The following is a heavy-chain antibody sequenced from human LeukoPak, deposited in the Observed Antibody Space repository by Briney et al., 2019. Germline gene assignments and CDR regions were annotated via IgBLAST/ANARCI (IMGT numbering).Heavy chain of an antibody. V-gene: IGHV4-31*03. CDR2: IYYSGST. CDR3: ARGNWNYPYYFDY. Sequence: PSETLSLTCTVSGGSISSGGYYWSWIRQHPGKGLERIGYIYYSGSTYYNPSLKSRVTISVDTSKNQFSLKLSSVTAADTAVYYCARGNWNYPYYFDYWGQGTLVTVSS. CDR1: GGSISSGGYY. J-gene: IGHJ4*02. D-gene: IGHD1-7*01.